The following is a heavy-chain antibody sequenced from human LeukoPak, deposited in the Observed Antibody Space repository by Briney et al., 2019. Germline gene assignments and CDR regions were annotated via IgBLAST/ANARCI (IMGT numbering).Heavy chain of an antibody. CDR2: IGASGEST. CDR1: GFTFSVAA. D-gene: IGHD5-24*01. Sequence: GGSLRLSCAAAGFTFSVAAMTWVRQAPGKGLEWVSLIGASGESTYYADSVKGRFTISRDNSKNTLSLQMNSLRVEDTAMYFCAKDIQLSTWGLGTMVTVSS. CDR3: AKDIQLST. V-gene: IGHV3-23*01. J-gene: IGHJ3*01.